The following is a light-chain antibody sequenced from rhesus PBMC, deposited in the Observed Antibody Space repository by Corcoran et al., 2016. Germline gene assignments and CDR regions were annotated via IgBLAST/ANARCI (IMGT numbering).Light chain of an antibody. Sequence: ETVVTQSPATLSLSPGERATLSCRASQSVGSYLAWYQQKPGQAPRLLIYGASTRATGIPDRVMGSGSGTDFTLTISSLEPEDVGVYYCQQSSNLWTFGQGTKVEIK. CDR3: QQSSNLWT. J-gene: IGKJ1*01. V-gene: IGKV3-24*04. CDR2: GAS. CDR1: QSVGSY.